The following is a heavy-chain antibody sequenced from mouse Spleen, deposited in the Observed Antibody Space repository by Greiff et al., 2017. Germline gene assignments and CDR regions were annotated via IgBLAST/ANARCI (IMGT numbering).Heavy chain of an antibody. V-gene: IGHV1-50*01. J-gene: IGHJ3*01. CDR1: GYTFTSYW. Sequence: QVQLQQPGAELVKSGASVKLSCKASGYTFTSYWMQWVKQRPGQGLEWIGEIDPSDSYTNYNQKFKGKATLTVDTSSSTAYMQLSSLTSEDSAVYYCARDYGYDTKFAYWGQGTLVTVSA. CDR2: IDPSDSYT. CDR3: ARDYGYDTKFAY. D-gene: IGHD2-2*01.